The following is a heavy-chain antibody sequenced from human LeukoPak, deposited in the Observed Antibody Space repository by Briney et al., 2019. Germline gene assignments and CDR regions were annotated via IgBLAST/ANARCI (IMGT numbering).Heavy chain of an antibody. Sequence: GGSLRLSCAASGFTFSSYVMHWVRQAPGKGLEWISSISSSSNYIYYADSVKGRFTISRDNAKNSVYLQMNTLTEEDTAVYYCARDKRLANFDYWGQGILVIVSS. CDR3: ARDKRLANFDY. CDR1: GFTFSSYV. J-gene: IGHJ4*02. V-gene: IGHV3-21*01. D-gene: IGHD6-19*01. CDR2: ISSSSNYI.